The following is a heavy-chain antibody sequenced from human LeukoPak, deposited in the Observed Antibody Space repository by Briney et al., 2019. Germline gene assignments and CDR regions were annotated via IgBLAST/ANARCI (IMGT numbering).Heavy chain of an antibody. D-gene: IGHD4-17*01. CDR2: ISSSGST. CDR3: ARGPDYYGDYISWFPDAFHI. Sequence: PSETLSLTCTVSGDPIRRDNYFWSWIRQPAGKGLEWIGRISSSGSTNYNPSLTSRVTMSIDKATNQFHLKVTSLTAADTAVYYCARGPDYYGDYISWFPDAFHIWGQGTLVSVSP. J-gene: IGHJ3*02. V-gene: IGHV4-61*02. CDR1: GDPIRRDNYF.